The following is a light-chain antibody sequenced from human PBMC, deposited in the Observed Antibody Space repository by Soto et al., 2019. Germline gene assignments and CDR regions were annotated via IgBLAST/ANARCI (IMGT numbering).Light chain of an antibody. CDR3: QQYNSYPT. V-gene: IGKV1-5*03. J-gene: IGKJ4*01. CDR1: QSISSG. CDR2: KAS. Sequence: DIQMTQYPSTLSASVGDRVTITCRASQSISSGLAWYQQKPGKAPKILIYKASSLESGVPSRFSGSGSGTEFTLTISSLQPDDFATNYCQQYNSYPTFGGGTKVESK.